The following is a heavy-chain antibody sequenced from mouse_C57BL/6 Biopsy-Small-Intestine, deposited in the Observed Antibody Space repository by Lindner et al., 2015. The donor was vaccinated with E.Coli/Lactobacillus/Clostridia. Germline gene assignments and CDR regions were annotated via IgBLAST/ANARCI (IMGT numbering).Heavy chain of an antibody. J-gene: IGHJ4*01. Sequence: SVKVSCKASGYTFSDYYIHWVRQAPVDRGLSGMGWINPYGGGVNYADTFKGRVTMTRDTSTSTAFMELTGLTYDDTAVYFCATDVSFRAGTSYCPYWGQGTPVTVSS. CDR3: ATDVSFRAGTSYCPY. CDR2: INPYGGGV. D-gene: IGHD2-14*01. CDR1: GYTFSDYY. V-gene: IGHV1-84*02.